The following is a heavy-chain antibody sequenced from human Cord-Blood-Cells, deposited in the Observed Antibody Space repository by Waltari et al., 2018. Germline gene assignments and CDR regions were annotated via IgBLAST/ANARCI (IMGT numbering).Heavy chain of an antibody. D-gene: IGHD6-13*01. V-gene: IGHV4-34*01. CDR1: GGSFSGYY. J-gene: IGHJ6*03. CDR2: INHSGST. Sequence: QVQLQQWGAGLLKPSEPLSLTSAVYGGSFSGYYWSWICQPPGKGLEWIGEINHSGSTNYNPSLKSRVTISVDTSKNQFSLKRSSVTAADTAVYYCARGETSSYSSSWYYYYYYMDVWGKGTTVTVSS. CDR3: ARGETSSYSSSWYYYYYYMDV.